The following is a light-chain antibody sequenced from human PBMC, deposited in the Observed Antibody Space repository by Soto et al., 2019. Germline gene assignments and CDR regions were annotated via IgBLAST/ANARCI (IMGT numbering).Light chain of an antibody. CDR1: QDIGTY. Sequence: AIRMTQSPSSFSASTGDRGSITCRATQDIGTYLAWYQQIPGKAPKXXIYDASTLQTGVPSRFSGSGSGTDFTLTISYLQSEDFGTYYCQQFYNYPRTFGQGTKVDIK. CDR2: DAS. V-gene: IGKV1-8*01. J-gene: IGKJ1*01. CDR3: QQFYNYPRT.